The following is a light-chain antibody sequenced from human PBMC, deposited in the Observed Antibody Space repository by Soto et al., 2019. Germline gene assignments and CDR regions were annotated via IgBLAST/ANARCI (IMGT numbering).Light chain of an antibody. J-gene: IGLJ3*02. V-gene: IGLV4-60*02. CDR3: ETWYSNTHKV. Sequence: QSVLTQSSSASASLGSSVKLTCILSSVHNTYIIAWHQQRPGKAPRFLMTLDRSGSYNRGSGVPDRFSGSSSGADRYLTISNLQFEDEGDYYCETWYSNTHKVFGGGTKVTVL. CDR2: LDRSGSY. CDR1: SVHNTYI.